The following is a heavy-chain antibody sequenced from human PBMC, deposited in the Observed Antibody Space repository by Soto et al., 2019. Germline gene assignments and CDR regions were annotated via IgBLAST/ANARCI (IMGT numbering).Heavy chain of an antibody. CDR3: ARMIAVNRVGAFDI. J-gene: IGHJ3*02. CDR1: GGSISSYY. Sequence: PSETLSLTCTVSGGSISSYYWSWIRQPPGKGLEWIGYIYYSGSTNYNPSLKSRVTISVDTSKNQFSLKLSSVTAADTAVYYCARMIAVNRVGAFDIWGQGTMVTVSS. V-gene: IGHV4-59*01. CDR2: IYYSGST. D-gene: IGHD3-22*01.